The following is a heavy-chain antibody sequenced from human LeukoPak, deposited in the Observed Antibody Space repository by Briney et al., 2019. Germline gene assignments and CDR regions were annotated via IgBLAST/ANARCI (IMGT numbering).Heavy chain of an antibody. Sequence: GGSLRLSCAASGFTFSSYGMHWVRQAPGKGLEWVAVISYDGSNKYYADSVKGRFTISRDNSKNTLYLQMNSLRAEDTAVYYCARGGNDYGGNTRFDYWGQGTLVTVSS. CDR3: ARGGNDYGGNTRFDY. CDR2: ISYDGSNK. D-gene: IGHD4-23*01. J-gene: IGHJ4*02. CDR1: GFTFSSYG. V-gene: IGHV3-30*03.